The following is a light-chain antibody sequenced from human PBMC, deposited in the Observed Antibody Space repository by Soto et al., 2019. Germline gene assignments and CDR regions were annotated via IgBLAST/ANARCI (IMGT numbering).Light chain of an antibody. Sequence: DIQMTQSPCILSSSVGDRVTISCRSSQTITNWLAWYQQKPGTAPRLLIYDASSLESWVPSRFSGSGSGTEFTLTISSLQPDDFATYYCQQYNSYWTSGQGTKVDIK. J-gene: IGKJ1*01. CDR1: QTITNW. V-gene: IGKV1-5*01. CDR2: DAS. CDR3: QQYNSYWT.